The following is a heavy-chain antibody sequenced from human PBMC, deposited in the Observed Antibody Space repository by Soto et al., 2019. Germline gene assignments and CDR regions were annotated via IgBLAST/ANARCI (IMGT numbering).Heavy chain of an antibody. V-gene: IGHV1-69*01. Sequence: QVQLVQSGAEVKKPGSSVKVSCKASGGTFNNYGMGWVRQAPGQGLEWMGGIIPMIRRTNYAQKSQGRVTLIGDASRSTAYMELRSLRSEDTAVYYCARWDYDVLTGYSYDDWGQGALVTVSS. CDR3: ARWDYDVLTGYSYDD. J-gene: IGHJ4*02. D-gene: IGHD3-9*01. CDR2: IIPMIRRT. CDR1: GGTFNNYG.